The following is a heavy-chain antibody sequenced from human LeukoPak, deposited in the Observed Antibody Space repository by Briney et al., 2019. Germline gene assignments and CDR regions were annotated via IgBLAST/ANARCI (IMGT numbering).Heavy chain of an antibody. J-gene: IGHJ4*02. D-gene: IGHD4-17*01. CDR3: AKDHYYGDYVFDY. CDR1: GFTFSSYG. CDR2: ISYDGSNK. Sequence: PGRSLRLSCAASGFTFSSYGMHWVRQAPGKELEWVAVISYDGSNKYYADSVKGRFTISRDNSKNTLYLQMNSLRAEDTAVYYCAKDHYYGDYVFDYWGQGTLVTVPS. V-gene: IGHV3-30*18.